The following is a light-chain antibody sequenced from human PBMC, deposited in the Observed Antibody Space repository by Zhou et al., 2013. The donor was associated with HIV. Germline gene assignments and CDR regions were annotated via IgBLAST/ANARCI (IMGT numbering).Light chain of an antibody. Sequence: AIQMTQSPSSFSASTGDRVTLTCRASLNLYTNLAWYQQKPGKAPNLLVYGASILQSGVPSRFSGNGSGTDFALTIDCLQSEDFATYYCQQYKTYSTFGQGTRVE. CDR2: GAS. J-gene: IGKJ1*01. CDR1: LNLYTN. V-gene: IGKV1-8*01. CDR3: QQYKTYST.